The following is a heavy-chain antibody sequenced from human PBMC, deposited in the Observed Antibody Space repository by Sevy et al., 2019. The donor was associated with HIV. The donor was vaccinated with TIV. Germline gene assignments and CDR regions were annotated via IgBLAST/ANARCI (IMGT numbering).Heavy chain of an antibody. J-gene: IGHJ4*02. V-gene: IGHV3-66*01. D-gene: IGHD5-18*01. CDR1: GFSVNSNY. Sequence: GGSLRLSCAASGFSVNSNYMTCVRQAPGKGLEGVSVIYSDETTYHADSVKDRFTISRDNSKNMLYLQMSSLRAEDTAIYYCARGKSGYGYALNYWGQGTLVTVSS. CDR2: IYSDETT. CDR3: ARGKSGYGYALNY.